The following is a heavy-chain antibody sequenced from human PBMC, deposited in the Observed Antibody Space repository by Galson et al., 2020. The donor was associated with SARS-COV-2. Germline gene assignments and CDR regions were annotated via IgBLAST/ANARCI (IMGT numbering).Heavy chain of an antibody. CDR3: AREGGYYYDSSGRFDY. CDR1: GYTFTSYG. Sequence: ASVKVSCKASGYTFTSYGISWVRQAPGQGLEWMGWISAYNGNTNYAQKLQGRVTMTTDTSTNTAYMELRSLRSDDTAVYYCAREGGYYYDSSGRFDYWGQGTLVTVSS. V-gene: IGHV1-18*01. D-gene: IGHD3-22*01. J-gene: IGHJ4*02. CDR2: ISAYNGNT.